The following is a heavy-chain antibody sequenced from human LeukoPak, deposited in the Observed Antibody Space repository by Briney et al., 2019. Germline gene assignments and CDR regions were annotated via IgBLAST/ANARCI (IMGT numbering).Heavy chain of an antibody. CDR1: GGSYSDFY. J-gene: IGHJ6*04. V-gene: IGHV4-34*01. Sequence: KPSETLSLTCAVYGGSYSDFYWSWIRQPPGKGLEWIGEINHSGSTNYNPSLESRVTISVDTSKKQFSLKLNSVTAADTAVYYCAELGITMIGGVWGKGTTVTISS. CDR2: INHSGST. CDR3: AELGITMIGGV. D-gene: IGHD3-10*02.